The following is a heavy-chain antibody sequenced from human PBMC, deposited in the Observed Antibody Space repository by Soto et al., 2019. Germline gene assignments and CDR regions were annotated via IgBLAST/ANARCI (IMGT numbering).Heavy chain of an antibody. CDR2: ISYDGSNK. D-gene: IGHD3-3*01. Sequence: QVQLVESGGGVVQPGRSLRLSCAASGFTFSSYAMHWVRQAPGKGLEWVAVISYDGSNKYYADSVKGRFSISRDNSKNTLYLQMNSLRAEDTDVYYCARVGDRRFLGTFDYWGQGTLVTVSS. V-gene: IGHV3-30-3*01. CDR1: GFTFSSYA. J-gene: IGHJ4*02. CDR3: ARVGDRRFLGTFDY.